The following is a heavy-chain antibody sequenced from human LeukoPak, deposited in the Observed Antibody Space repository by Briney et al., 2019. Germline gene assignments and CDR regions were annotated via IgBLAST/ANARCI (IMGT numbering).Heavy chain of an antibody. CDR3: ARALWELRSSAYFDH. Sequence: GGSLRLSCVASGFTFSRYWMSWVRQAPGKGLEWVANIKQDGSEKYYVDSVKGRFTISRDNAKNSLYLQMNSLRAEDTAIYFCARALWELRSSAYFDHWGQGTLVTVSS. J-gene: IGHJ4*02. CDR1: GFTFSRYW. CDR2: IKQDGSEK. D-gene: IGHD1-26*01. V-gene: IGHV3-7*01.